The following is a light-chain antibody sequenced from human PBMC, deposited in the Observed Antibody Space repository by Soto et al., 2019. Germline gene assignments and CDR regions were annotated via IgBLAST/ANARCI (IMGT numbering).Light chain of an antibody. CDR2: VGTGGIVG. J-gene: IGLJ2*01. CDR1: SGYSNYK. V-gene: IGLV9-49*01. Sequence: QSVLTQPPFASASLGASVTLTCTLSSGYSNYKVDWYQQRPGKGPRFVMRVGTGGIVGSKGDGIPDRFSVLGSGLNRYLTIKNIQEEDESDYHCGADHGSGSNFVHVVFGGGTKLTVL. CDR3: GADHGSGSNFVHVV.